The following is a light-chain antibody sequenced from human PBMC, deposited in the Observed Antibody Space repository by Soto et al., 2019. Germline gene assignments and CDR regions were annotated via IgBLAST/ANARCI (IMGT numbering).Light chain of an antibody. CDR3: YSYTASDIWV. CDR1: NSDVGRYNF. CDR2: AVS. V-gene: IGLV2-11*01. J-gene: IGLJ3*02. Sequence: QSALTQPRSVSGSPGQSVTISCTGTNSDVGRYNFVSWYQQLPGKAPKLLISAVSQRPSGVPDRFSGSKSGNTASLTISGLQADDEADYFCYSYTASDIWVFGGETKVTGL.